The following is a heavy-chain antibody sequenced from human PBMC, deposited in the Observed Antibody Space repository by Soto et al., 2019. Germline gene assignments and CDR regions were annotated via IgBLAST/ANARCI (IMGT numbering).Heavy chain of an antibody. CDR2: IYYSGST. V-gene: IGHV4-61*01. CDR1: GGTVSSGSYY. Sequence: SETLSLTCTFSGGTVSSGSYYWSWFRQPPGKGLEWIGYIYYSGSTNYNPSLKSRVTISVDTSKNQFSLKLSSVTAANTAVYYCARANPVTTTFDYWGQGTLVTVS. D-gene: IGHD4-4*01. J-gene: IGHJ4*02. CDR3: ARANPVTTTFDY.